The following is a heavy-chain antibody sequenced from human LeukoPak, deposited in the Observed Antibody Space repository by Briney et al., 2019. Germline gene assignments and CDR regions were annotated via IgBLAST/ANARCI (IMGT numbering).Heavy chain of an antibody. CDR2: IYSSGST. Sequence: GGSLRLSCAASGFTFSSYWMSWVRQAPGKGLEWVSVIYSSGSTYYADSVKGRFTISRDTAKNTLYLQMNILRVEDTAVYFCAREQWFDPWGQGTLVIVSS. CDR1: GFTFSSYW. J-gene: IGHJ5*02. V-gene: IGHV3-66*01. CDR3: AREQWFDP.